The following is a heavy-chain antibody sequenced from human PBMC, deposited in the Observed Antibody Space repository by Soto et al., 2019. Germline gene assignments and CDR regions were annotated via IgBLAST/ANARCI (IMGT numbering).Heavy chain of an antibody. J-gene: IGHJ4*02. Sequence: EVQLVESGEGLVQPGGSLRISCAASGFTFSSHNIHWIRQAPGKGLEYVSAIRRSGDRTYYADSVKGRLTITRDNCENTVWLQMGSLRAEDMAVYYCARARCSSGQCYYFDYWGRGALVSVSS. CDR1: GFTFSSHN. CDR3: ARARCSSGQCYYFDY. V-gene: IGHV3-64*02. CDR2: IRRSGDRT. D-gene: IGHD2-15*01.